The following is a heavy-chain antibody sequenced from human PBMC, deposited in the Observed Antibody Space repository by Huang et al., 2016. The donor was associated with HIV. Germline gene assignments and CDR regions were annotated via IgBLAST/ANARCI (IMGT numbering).Heavy chain of an antibody. D-gene: IGHD5-12*01. CDR2: ISNDGSSR. J-gene: IGHJ3*01. CDR1: GFSFANYA. Sequence: QVQLVESGGGVVQPGRSLRLSCAASGFSFANYAMHWVRQAQGKRLEWVTFISNDGSSRYYADSVKGRFTISRDNFKNALYLQMNRLRGDDTAVYYCTREYTVAGAFDLWGQGTMVTVSS. V-gene: IGHV3-30-3*01. CDR3: TREYTVAGAFDL.